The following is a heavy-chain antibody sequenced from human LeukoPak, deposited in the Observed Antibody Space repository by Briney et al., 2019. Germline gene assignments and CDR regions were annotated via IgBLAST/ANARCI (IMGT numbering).Heavy chain of an antibody. V-gene: IGHV3-74*01. J-gene: IGHJ5*02. CDR1: GFTFSSYW. Sequence: GGSLRLSCAASGFTFSSYWMHWVRQAPGKGLVWVSRINSDGSSTSYADSVKGRFTISRDNAKNTLYLQMNSLRAEDTAVYSCARGADGVSSNSRGWFDPWGQGTLVTVSS. CDR3: ARGADGVSSNSRGWFDP. D-gene: IGHD2-15*01. CDR2: INSDGSST.